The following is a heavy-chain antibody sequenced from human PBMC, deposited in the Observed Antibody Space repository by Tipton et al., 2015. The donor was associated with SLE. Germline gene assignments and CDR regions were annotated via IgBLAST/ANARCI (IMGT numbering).Heavy chain of an antibody. V-gene: IGHV4-4*07. D-gene: IGHD3-9*01. CDR1: GGSIRSYY. J-gene: IGHJ4*02. Sequence: TLSLTCTVSGGSIRSYYWSWIRQPPGKGLEWIGRIYHSGSTNYNPSLKTRVTMSVDTSKNQFSLSLSSVTAADTAVYYCTRGGFDWGFPYFDFWGQGALVTVSS. CDR2: IYHSGST. CDR3: TRGGFDWGFPYFDF.